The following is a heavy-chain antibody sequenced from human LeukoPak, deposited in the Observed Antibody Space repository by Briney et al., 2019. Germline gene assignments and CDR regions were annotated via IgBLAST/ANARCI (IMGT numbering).Heavy chain of an antibody. CDR3: AKDSSHEYSGPVDY. Sequence: GRSRRLSCAASGFTLDDYAMHWVRQAPGKGLEWVSGISWNSGSIGYADSVKGRFTISRDNAKNSLYLQMNSLRAEDTALYYCAKDSSHEYSGPVDYWGQGTLVTVSS. J-gene: IGHJ4*02. CDR1: GFTLDDYA. D-gene: IGHD6-6*01. V-gene: IGHV3-9*01. CDR2: ISWNSGSI.